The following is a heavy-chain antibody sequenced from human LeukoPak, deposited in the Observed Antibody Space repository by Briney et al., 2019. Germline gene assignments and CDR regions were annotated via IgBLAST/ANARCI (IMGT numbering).Heavy chain of an antibody. V-gene: IGHV1-69*06. CDR2: IIPFSGTG. Sequence: ASVTVSCKPSVGTFNNSAIHWVRQAPGQGLEWMERIIPFSGTGNYAQKFQGRVTISADKSTSTAYMELSSLRSEDTAVYYCASEKYYLDSSGYYFEDYWGQGTLVTVSS. J-gene: IGHJ4*02. CDR1: VGTFNNSA. CDR3: ASEKYYLDSSGYYFEDY. D-gene: IGHD3-22*01.